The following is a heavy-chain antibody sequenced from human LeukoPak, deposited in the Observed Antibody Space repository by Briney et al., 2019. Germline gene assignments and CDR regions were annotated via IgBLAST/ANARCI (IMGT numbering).Heavy chain of an antibody. V-gene: IGHV3-48*01. D-gene: IGHD6-19*01. J-gene: IGHJ5*02. CDR1: GFTFSSYS. CDR3: ARGGRKAVAGTPNWFDP. CDR2: ISSSSSTI. Sequence: GGSLRLSCAASGFTFSSYSMNCVRQAPGKGLEWVSYISSSSSTIYYAASVKGRFTISRDNAKNSLYLQMNSLRAEDAAVYYCARGGRKAVAGTPNWFDPWGQGTLVTVSS.